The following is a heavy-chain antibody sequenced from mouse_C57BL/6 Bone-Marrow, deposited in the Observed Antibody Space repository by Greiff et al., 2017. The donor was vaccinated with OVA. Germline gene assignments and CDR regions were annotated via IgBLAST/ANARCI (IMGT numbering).Heavy chain of an antibody. CDR2: INSDGGST. CDR1: EYEFPSHD. V-gene: IGHV5-2*03. CDR3: ARRGGDYAGDWYFDV. Sequence: DVKLVESGGGLVQPGESLKLSCESNEYEFPSHDMSWVRKTPEKRLELVAAINSDGGSTYYPDTMERRFIISRDNTKKTLYLQMSSLRSEDTALYYCARRGGDYAGDWYFDVWGTGTTVTVSS. J-gene: IGHJ1*03. D-gene: IGHD2-4*01.